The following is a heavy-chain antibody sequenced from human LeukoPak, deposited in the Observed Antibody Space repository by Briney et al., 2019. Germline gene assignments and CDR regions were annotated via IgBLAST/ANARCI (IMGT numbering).Heavy chain of an antibody. V-gene: IGHV4-59*01. J-gene: IGHJ4*02. CDR2: IYYSGST. CDR3: AREGGSGWYGGGIDY. D-gene: IGHD6-19*01. Sequence: SETLSLTCTVSGGSISSYYWSWLRQPPGKGLEWIGYIYYSGSTNYNPSLTRRVTISVDTSKNQFSLILTCVTAADTAVYYCAREGGSGWYGGGIDYWGQGTLVTVSS. CDR1: GGSISSYY.